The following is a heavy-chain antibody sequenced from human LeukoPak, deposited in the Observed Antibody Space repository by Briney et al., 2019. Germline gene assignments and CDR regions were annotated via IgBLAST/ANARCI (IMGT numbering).Heavy chain of an antibody. Sequence: GGSLRLSCAASGFTFSIYTMTWVRQAPGKGLEWVSSIYGGGATYYADSVRGRFTVSRDNAKNTVYLQMDSLRGEDTAVYYCAGDRRENWFDPWGQGTLVTVSS. D-gene: IGHD1-26*01. CDR1: GFTFSIYT. J-gene: IGHJ5*02. CDR2: IYGGGAT. V-gene: IGHV3-53*01. CDR3: AGDRRENWFDP.